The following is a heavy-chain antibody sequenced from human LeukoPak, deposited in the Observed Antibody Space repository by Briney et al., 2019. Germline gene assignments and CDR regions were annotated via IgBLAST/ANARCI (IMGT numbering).Heavy chain of an antibody. V-gene: IGHV3-11*01. D-gene: IGHD2/OR15-2a*01. CDR1: GLTLSDCY. CDR3: ARDYHNKGHDY. J-gene: IGHJ4*02. Sequence: GESLRLSCAASGLTLSDCYMSWIRQAPGKGLECVAYIYPGGGIIYYADSVKGRFTIFRDNTKNSLYLQMSSLRAEDTAIYYCARDYHNKGHDYWGPGTLVTVSS. CDR2: IYPGGGII.